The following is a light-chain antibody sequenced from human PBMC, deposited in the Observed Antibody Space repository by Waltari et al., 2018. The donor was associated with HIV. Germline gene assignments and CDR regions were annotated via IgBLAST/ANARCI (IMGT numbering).Light chain of an antibody. Sequence: QSALTQPASVSGSPGQSITIPCPGTSSDVGNYNLVSWYQQHPGKAPKLIIYEAIKRPSGVSDRISGSKSASTASLTISGLQAEDEADYYCCSYAGSSTSVFGGGTKLTVL. CDR3: CSYAGSSTSV. CDR1: SSDVGNYNL. CDR2: EAI. V-gene: IGLV2-23*01. J-gene: IGLJ2*01.